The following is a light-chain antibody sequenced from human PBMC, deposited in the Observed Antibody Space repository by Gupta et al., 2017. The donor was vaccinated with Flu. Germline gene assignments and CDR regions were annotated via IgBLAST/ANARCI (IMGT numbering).Light chain of an antibody. Sequence: RITICSGASSYNVGNNHVNWYQQHTGTDPKRLSYCNNKRPSGVPERFFGSKAGTYASTYIRGPQAEDEAYYYWEAWDGHRNVYGFGSGNKVNGL. CDR3: EAWDGHRNVYG. J-gene: IGLJ1*01. V-gene: IGLV1-44*01. CDR2: CNN. CDR1: SYNVGNNH.